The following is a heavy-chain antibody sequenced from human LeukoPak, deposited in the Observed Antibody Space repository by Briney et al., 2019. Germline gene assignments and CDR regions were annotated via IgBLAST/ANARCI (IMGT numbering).Heavy chain of an antibody. CDR1: GFTFSDYY. V-gene: IGHV3-23*01. CDR2: ISGSGGST. D-gene: IGHD6-19*01. CDR3: AKVPPPPWVAVAGTRTDY. J-gene: IGHJ4*02. Sequence: QTGGSLRLSCAASGFTFSDYYMSWIRQAPGKGLEWVSAISGSGGSTYYADSVKGRFTISRDNSKNTLYLQMNSLRAEDTAVYYCAKVPPPPWVAVAGTRTDYWGQGTLVTVSS.